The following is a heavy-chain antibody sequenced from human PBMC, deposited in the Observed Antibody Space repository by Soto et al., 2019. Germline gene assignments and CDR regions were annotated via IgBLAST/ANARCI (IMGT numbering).Heavy chain of an antibody. J-gene: IGHJ4*02. V-gene: IGHV3-74*01. D-gene: IGHD3-22*01. Sequence: EVQLVESGGGLVQPGGYLRLSCAASGFTFSSYWMHWVRQAPGKGLVWVSRINSDGSSTSYAESVKGRFTISRDNAKNPLYLQVNSLRAEDTAVYYCARGVEYYDSSGVKDYLGQGTLVTVSS. CDR3: ARGVEYYDSSGVKDY. CDR1: GFTFSSYW. CDR2: INSDGSST.